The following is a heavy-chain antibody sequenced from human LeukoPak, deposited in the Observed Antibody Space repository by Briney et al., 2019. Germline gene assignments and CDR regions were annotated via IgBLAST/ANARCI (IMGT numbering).Heavy chain of an antibody. J-gene: IGHJ4*02. CDR2: ISPTGEGT. Sequence: GGSLRLSCATSGFAFSNTGMTWVRQALVRGLEWVSTISPTGEGTHYADSVKGRFTISRDNSKNTLSLFMDSLRADDTATYYCARDAGGAWPFDYWGQGTRVIVSS. D-gene: IGHD4-17*01. CDR1: GFAFSNTG. CDR3: ARDAGGAWPFDY. V-gene: IGHV3-23*01.